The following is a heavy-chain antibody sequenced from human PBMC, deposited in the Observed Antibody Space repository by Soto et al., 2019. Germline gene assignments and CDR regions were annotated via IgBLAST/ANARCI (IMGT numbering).Heavy chain of an antibody. CDR2: IYYSGST. V-gene: IGHV4-39*01. D-gene: IGHD2-21*02. CDR3: ARHPITVVTYNY. CDR1: GGSISSSSYY. J-gene: IGHJ4*02. Sequence: SETLSITCTVSGGSISSSSYYWGWLRQPPGKGLEWIGSIYYSGSTYYNPSLKSRVTISVDTSKNQFSLKLSSVTAADTAVYYCARHPITVVTYNYWGQGTLVTVSS.